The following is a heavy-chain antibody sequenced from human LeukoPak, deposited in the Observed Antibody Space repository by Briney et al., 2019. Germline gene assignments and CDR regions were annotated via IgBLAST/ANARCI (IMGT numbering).Heavy chain of an antibody. CDR2: ISGSGGST. D-gene: IGHD3-9*01. J-gene: IGHJ4*02. CDR1: GFTFSSYA. Sequence: GGSLRLSCAASGFTFSSYAMSWVRQAPGKGLEWVSAISGSGGSTYYADSVKGRFTISRDNSKNTLYLQMNSLRAEDTAVYYCAKYLGLRYFDWLLGGDYWGQGTLVTVCS. CDR3: AKYLGLRYFDWLLGGDY. V-gene: IGHV3-23*01.